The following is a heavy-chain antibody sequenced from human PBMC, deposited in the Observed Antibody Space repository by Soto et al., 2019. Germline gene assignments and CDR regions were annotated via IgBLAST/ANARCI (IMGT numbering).Heavy chain of an antibody. Sequence: ASVKVSCKASGYTFTSYGISWVRQAPGQGLEWMGWISAYNGNTNYAQKLQGRVTMTTDTSTSTAYMELRRLRSDDTAVYYCARDRIGGDKDDACDIWDRGTMVTVSS. J-gene: IGHJ3*02. V-gene: IGHV1-18*01. CDR1: GYTFTSYG. CDR2: ISAYNGNT. CDR3: ARDRIGGDKDDACDI. D-gene: IGHD2-21*02.